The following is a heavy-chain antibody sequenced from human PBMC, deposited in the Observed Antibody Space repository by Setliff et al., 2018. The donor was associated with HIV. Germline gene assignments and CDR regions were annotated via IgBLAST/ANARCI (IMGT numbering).Heavy chain of an antibody. CDR1: GGSIITYY. CDR3: ARHANYEFWSGYWGYYFDY. D-gene: IGHD3-3*01. Sequence: SETLSLTCTVSGGSIITYYWSWIRQPPGKGLEWIGYIYTSGSTNYNPSLKPRVPISIDTSKNQVPLTLSSVTAADTAVYYCARHANYEFWSGYWGYYFDYWGQGTLVTVSS. J-gene: IGHJ4*02. CDR2: IYTSGST. V-gene: IGHV4-4*09.